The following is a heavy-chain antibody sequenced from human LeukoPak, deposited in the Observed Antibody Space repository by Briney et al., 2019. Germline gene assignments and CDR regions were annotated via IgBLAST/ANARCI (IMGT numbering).Heavy chain of an antibody. CDR2: INPNSGGT. J-gene: IGHJ4*02. D-gene: IGHD5-18*01. CDR1: GYTFTGYY. Sequence: ASVKVSCKASGYTFTGYYMHWVRQAPGQGLEWMGWINPNSGGTNYAQKFQGWVTMTRDTSISTAYMELSRLRSDDTAVYYCARAPGYSYGSSFDYWGREPWSPSPQ. V-gene: IGHV1-2*04. CDR3: ARAPGYSYGSSFDY.